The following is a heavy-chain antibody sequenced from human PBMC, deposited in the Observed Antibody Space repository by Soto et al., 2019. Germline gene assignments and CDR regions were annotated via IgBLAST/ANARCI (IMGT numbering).Heavy chain of an antibody. D-gene: IGHD3-10*01. J-gene: IGHJ4*02. CDR1: GFTFSSYS. CDR2: ISSSSSYI. Sequence: GGSLRLSCAASGFTFSSYSMNWVRQAPGKGLEWVSSISSSSSYIYYADSVKGRFTISRDNAKNSLYLQMNSLRAEDTAVYYCARVPRVGLDVWFGEWGYWGQGTLVTVSS. CDR3: ARVPRVGLDVWFGEWGY. V-gene: IGHV3-21*01.